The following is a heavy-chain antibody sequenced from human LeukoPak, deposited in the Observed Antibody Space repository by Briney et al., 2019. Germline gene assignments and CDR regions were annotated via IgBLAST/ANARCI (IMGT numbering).Heavy chain of an antibody. Sequence: PGGSLRLSCTASGFTFSNYCMHWVRQTPGKGLIWVSRICPGGTITNYADSVKGRFTISRDDAENMMFLQMNSLRADDTAVYYCVRDFRSADYWGQGILVTVSS. J-gene: IGHJ4*02. CDR2: ICPGGTIT. CDR1: GFTFSNYC. V-gene: IGHV3-74*01. CDR3: VRDFRSADY.